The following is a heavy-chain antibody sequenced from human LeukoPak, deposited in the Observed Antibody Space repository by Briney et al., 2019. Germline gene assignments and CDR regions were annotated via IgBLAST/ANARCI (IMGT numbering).Heavy chain of an antibody. V-gene: IGHV3-66*01. CDR3: ANTPFIVGATTWGIFDY. D-gene: IGHD1-26*01. J-gene: IGHJ4*02. CDR2: IYSGGST. Sequence: GGSLRLSCAASGLTVSSNYMSWVRQAPGKGLEWVSDIYSGGSTYYADSGKDRFTISSNNSKISLYLQMNNLSVEDTAVYYGANTPFIVGATTWGIFDYWGQGTLVTVSS. CDR1: GLTVSSNY.